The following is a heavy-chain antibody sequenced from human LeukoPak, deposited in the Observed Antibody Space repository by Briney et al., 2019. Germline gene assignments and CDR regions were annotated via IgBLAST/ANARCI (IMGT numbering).Heavy chain of an antibody. CDR2: ISGSGVST. V-gene: IGHV3-23*01. Sequence: GGSLRLSCAASGFTFSSYAMTWVRQAPGKGLESVSAISGSGVSTYFADSVKGRFTISRDNSKNTLYLQMNSLRAEDTAVYYCAKGPGSMIVVIIDYWGQGTLVTVSS. CDR1: GFTFSSYA. D-gene: IGHD3-22*01. J-gene: IGHJ4*02. CDR3: AKGPGSMIVVIIDY.